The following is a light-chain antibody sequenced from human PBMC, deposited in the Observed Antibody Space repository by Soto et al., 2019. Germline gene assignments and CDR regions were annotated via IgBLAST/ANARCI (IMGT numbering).Light chain of an antibody. CDR3: AAWADSLCGHYV. J-gene: IGLJ1*01. CDR1: DSNIGRNV. CDR2: RSD. Sequence: QSVLTQPPSASGTPGQRVTISCSGSDSNIGRNVVSWYQQLPGTAPKLLVYRSDQRPSGVPDRFSGSKSDTSASLASSGLRPEDEADYYCAAWADSLCGHYVFGTGTKVTVL. V-gene: IGLV1-47*01.